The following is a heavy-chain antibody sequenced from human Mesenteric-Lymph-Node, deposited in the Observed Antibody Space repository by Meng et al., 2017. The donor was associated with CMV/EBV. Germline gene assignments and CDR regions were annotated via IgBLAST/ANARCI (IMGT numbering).Heavy chain of an antibody. Sequence: FTFSNFAMSWVRQAPGKGPECVAAITGSGGNTYYADSVKGRFTIARDNSKNTLQLQMSSLRPDDTALYYCARVSAAIAGTTLRGRFDPWGQGTLVTVSS. CDR2: ITGSGGNT. V-gene: IGHV3-23*01. J-gene: IGHJ5*02. CDR3: ARVSAAIAGTTLRGRFDP. D-gene: IGHD1-14*01. CDR1: FTFSNFA.